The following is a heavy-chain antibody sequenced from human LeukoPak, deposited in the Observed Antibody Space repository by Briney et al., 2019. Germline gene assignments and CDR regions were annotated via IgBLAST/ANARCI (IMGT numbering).Heavy chain of an antibody. CDR1: GFTFSSYG. V-gene: IGHV3-30*18. Sequence: PGGSLRLSCAASGFTFSSYGMHWVRQAPGKGLEWVAVISYDGSNKYYADSVKGRFTISRDNSKNTLYLQMNSLRAEDTAVYYCAKERYCSGGSCYEDYWGQGTLVTVSS. J-gene: IGHJ4*02. D-gene: IGHD2-15*01. CDR3: AKERYCSGGSCYEDY. CDR2: ISYDGSNK.